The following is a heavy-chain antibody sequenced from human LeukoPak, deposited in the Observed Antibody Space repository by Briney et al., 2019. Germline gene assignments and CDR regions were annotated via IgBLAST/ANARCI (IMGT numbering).Heavy chain of an antibody. J-gene: IGHJ4*02. D-gene: IGHD3-22*01. Sequence: ASVKVSCKASGYTFTSYDINWVRQATGQGLEWMGWMNPNSGNTGYAQKFQGRVTMTRNTSIRTAYMELSSLRSEDTAVYYCARGLSVRNYDSSGYSYDYWGQGTLVTVSS. CDR1: GYTFTSYD. V-gene: IGHV1-8*01. CDR2: MNPNSGNT. CDR3: ARGLSVRNYDSSGYSYDY.